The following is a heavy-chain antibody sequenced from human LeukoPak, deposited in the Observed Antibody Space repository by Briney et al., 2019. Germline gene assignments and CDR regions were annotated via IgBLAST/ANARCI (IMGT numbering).Heavy chain of an antibody. D-gene: IGHD2-15*01. CDR2: ISNSGST. J-gene: IGHJ6*03. Sequence: SETLSLTCTVSGGSISSHYWTWIRPPPVKGLEWIGDISNSGSTSYNPSLKSRVTISIDTSKNQFSLKLSSVTAADTAVYYCGRDALVGYFSYYYMDVWGKGTTVTVSS. CDR1: GGSISSHY. V-gene: IGHV4-59*11. CDR3: GRDALVGYFSYYYMDV.